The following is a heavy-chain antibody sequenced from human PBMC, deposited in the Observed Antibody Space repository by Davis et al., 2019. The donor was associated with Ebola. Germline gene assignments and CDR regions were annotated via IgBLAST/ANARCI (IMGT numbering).Heavy chain of an antibody. D-gene: IGHD1-26*01. CDR2: ITSGYST. V-gene: IGHV3-53*01. CDR3: AKDTSNIWFDV. Sequence: GESLKISCAASGFIVSDKYMSWVRQAPGKGLEWVSAITSGYSTYYIDSVKGWFTISRDNSKDTLFLQMNGLRVEDTAIYYCAKDTSNIWFDVWGQGTMVTVSS. CDR1: GFIVSDKY. J-gene: IGHJ3*01.